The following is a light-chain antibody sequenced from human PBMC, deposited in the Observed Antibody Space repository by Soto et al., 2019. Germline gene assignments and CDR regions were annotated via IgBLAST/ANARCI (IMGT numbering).Light chain of an antibody. CDR2: STN. Sequence: QTVVTQEPSFSVSTGTTVTLTCGLRSGSVSTSYYPSWYQQTPGQAPRTLIYSTNTRSSGVPDRFSGSILGNKAALTITGAQADDESDYYCALYMGSGIWVFGGGTKLTVL. CDR3: ALYMGSGIWV. J-gene: IGLJ3*02. V-gene: IGLV8-61*01. CDR1: SGSVSTSYY.